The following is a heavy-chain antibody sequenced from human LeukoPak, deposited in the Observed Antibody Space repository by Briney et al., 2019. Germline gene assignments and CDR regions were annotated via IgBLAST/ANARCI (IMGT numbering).Heavy chain of an antibody. CDR2: IYSGGST. V-gene: IGHV3-66*01. CDR3: ANSIVVVPAAVPAEYFQH. J-gene: IGHJ1*01. D-gene: IGHD2-2*01. CDR1: GFTVSSNY. Sequence: PGGSLRLSCAASGFTVSSNYMSWVRQAPGKGLEWVSVIYSGGSTYYADSVKGRFTISRDNSKNTLYLQMNSLRAEDTAVYYCANSIVVVPAAVPAEYFQHWGQGTLVTVSS.